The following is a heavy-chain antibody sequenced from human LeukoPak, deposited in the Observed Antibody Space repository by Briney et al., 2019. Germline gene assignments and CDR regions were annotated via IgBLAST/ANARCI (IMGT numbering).Heavy chain of an antibody. CDR2: ISSNGGST. CDR1: GFTFSSYA. CDR3: AKDQAAAGPPGYYGMDV. J-gene: IGHJ6*02. D-gene: IGHD6-13*01. Sequence: GGSRRRSCSASGFTFSSYAMHCVRQAPGKGLEYVSAISSNGGSTYYADSVKGRFTISRDNFKNTLYLQMSSLRAEDTAVYYCAKDQAAAGPPGYYGMDVWGQGTTVTVSS. V-gene: IGHV3-64D*06.